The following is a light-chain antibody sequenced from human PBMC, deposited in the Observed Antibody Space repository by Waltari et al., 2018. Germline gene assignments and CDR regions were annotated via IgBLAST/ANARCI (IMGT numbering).Light chain of an antibody. V-gene: IGKV1-39*01. CDR3: QQTYTMPDT. J-gene: IGKJ2*01. CDR2: TTS. Sequence: DIQVTQYPSSLSASVGDRVTITCRATQNVNRYLNWYQQKPGKAPNVLIYTTSNLQSGVPSRFSGSGFGTEFTLTISSLQPEDSATYYCQQTYTMPDTFGQGTKLEIK. CDR1: QNVNRY.